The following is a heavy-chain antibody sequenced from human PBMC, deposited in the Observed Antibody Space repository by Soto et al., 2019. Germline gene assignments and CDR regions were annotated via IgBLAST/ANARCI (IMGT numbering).Heavy chain of an antibody. CDR1: GFTFTSSA. CDR3: AASRPSRYYDSSGYYGVYYYYGMDV. D-gene: IGHD3-22*01. CDR2: IVVGSGNT. J-gene: IGHJ6*02. V-gene: IGHV1-58*01. Sequence: SVKVSCKASGFTFTSSAVQWVRQARGQRLEWIGWIVVGSGNTNYAQKFQERVTITRDMSTSTAYMELSSLRSEDTAVYYCAASRPSRYYDSSGYYGVYYYYGMDVWGQGTTVTVSS.